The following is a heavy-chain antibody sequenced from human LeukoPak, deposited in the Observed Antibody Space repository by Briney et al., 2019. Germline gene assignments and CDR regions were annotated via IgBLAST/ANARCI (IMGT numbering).Heavy chain of an antibody. J-gene: IGHJ4*02. CDR2: IDPVSGGT. CDR3: ARAAGPYTTSLFHY. Sequence: SVKDSLKTSLYNYLDYYIHGVRQAPGQGLAWVGMIDPVSGGTHYAQKVQVRVTMSRDTSISTVYMEMSGLKSDGTDLYYFARAAGPYTTSLFHYWGQGTLVTVSS. V-gene: IGHV1-2*02. D-gene: IGHD2-2*02. CDR1: LYNYLDYY.